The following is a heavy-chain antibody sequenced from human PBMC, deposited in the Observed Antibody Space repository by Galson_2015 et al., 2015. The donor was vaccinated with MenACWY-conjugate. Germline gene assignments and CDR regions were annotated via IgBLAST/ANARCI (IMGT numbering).Heavy chain of an antibody. CDR1: GFSLTSSGMS. V-gene: IGHV2-70*20. Sequence: PALVKPTPTLTLTCSVSGFSLTSSGMSVTWVRQSPGKALDWLAVIDWVGDRYYSTSLKTRLTISRDTSKNQVVLSLTDVDPIDTGTYFCARATTGHNHFYYYMDVWGKGTAVIVS. CDR3: ARATTGHNHFYYYMDV. J-gene: IGHJ6*03. CDR2: IDWVGDR. D-gene: IGHD1-1*01.